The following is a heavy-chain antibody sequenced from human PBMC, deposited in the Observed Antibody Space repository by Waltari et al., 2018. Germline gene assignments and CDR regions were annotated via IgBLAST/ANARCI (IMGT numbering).Heavy chain of an antibody. D-gene: IGHD6-6*01. CDR2: SFVTGNT. Sequence: EVQVVESGGDLIQPGGSLRLSCAASGFTVSDTYMTWVRQAPGKGRDWVATSFVTGNTHYADSVRGRFTISRDSSRNSVYLQMDNLRAEDTATYYCARVTVVARVSDVFDVWGQGTMITVSS. J-gene: IGHJ3*01. CDR1: GFTVSDTY. CDR3: ARVTVVARVSDVFDV. V-gene: IGHV3-53*01.